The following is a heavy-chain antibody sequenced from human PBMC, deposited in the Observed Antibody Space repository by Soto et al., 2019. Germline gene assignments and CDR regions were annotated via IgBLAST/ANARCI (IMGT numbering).Heavy chain of an antibody. D-gene: IGHD4-17*01. V-gene: IGHV4-59*01. CDR2: IYYSGST. CDR1: GGSISSYY. Sequence: SETLSLTCTVSGGSISSYYWSWIRQPPGKGLEWIGYIYYSGSTNYNPSLKSRVTISVDTSKNQFSLKLSSVTAADTAVYYCARAYDYGGNSEFDYLGQGTLVTVSS. CDR3: ARAYDYGGNSEFDY. J-gene: IGHJ4*02.